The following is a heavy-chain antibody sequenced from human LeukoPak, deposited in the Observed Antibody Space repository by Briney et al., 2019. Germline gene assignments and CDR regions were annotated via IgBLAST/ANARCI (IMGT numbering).Heavy chain of an antibody. V-gene: IGHV4-34*01. Sequence: SETLSLTCAVYGGSFSGYYWSWIRQPPGKGLEWIGEINHSGSTNYNPSLKSRVTISVDTSKNQFSLKLSSVSAADTAVYYCARSHNWNDFGYWGQGTLVTVSS. D-gene: IGHD1-20*01. CDR3: ARSHNWNDFGY. CDR1: GGSFSGYY. J-gene: IGHJ4*02. CDR2: INHSGST.